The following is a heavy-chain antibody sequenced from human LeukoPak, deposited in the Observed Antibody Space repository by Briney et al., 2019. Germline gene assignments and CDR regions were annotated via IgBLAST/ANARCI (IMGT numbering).Heavy chain of an antibody. Sequence: PSETLSLTCTVSGGSISSSSYYWGWIRQPPGKGLEWIGSIYYCGSTYYNPSLKSRVTISVDTSKNQFSLKLSSVTAADTAVYYCARRGCSGYDCYFDYWGQGTLVTVSS. V-gene: IGHV4-39*01. J-gene: IGHJ4*02. CDR2: IYYCGST. D-gene: IGHD5-12*01. CDR1: GGSISSSSYY. CDR3: ARRGCSGYDCYFDY.